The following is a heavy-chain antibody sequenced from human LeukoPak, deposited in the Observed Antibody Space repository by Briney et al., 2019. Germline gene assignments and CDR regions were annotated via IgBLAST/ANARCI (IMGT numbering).Heavy chain of an antibody. CDR1: GYTLTELS. J-gene: IGHJ5*02. Sequence: GASVKVSCKVSGYTLTELSMHWVRQAPGKGLEWMGGFGPEDGETIYAQKFQGRVTMTEDTSTDTAYMELSSLRSEDAAVYYCATVLGGWFDPWGQGTLVTVSS. V-gene: IGHV1-24*01. D-gene: IGHD3-3*02. CDR2: FGPEDGET. CDR3: ATVLGGWFDP.